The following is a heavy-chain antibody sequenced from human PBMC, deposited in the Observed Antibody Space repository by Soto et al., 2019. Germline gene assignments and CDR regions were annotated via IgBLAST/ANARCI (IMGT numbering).Heavy chain of an antibody. V-gene: IGHV3-23*01. CDR2: IGGSGDVT. Sequence: GGSLRLSCAASGFNFGSYAMNWVRQAPGKGLEWVSVIGGSGDVTSYADSVRGRFTISRDNSKNTLSLQMNSLGGEDTGVYYCAAYYDSNDSYRDYYFHYWGQGTLVTVSS. J-gene: IGHJ4*02. CDR1: GFNFGSYA. CDR3: AAYYDSNDSYRDYYFHY. D-gene: IGHD3-22*01.